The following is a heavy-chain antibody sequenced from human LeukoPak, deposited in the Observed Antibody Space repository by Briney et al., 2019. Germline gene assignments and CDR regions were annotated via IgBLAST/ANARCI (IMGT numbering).Heavy chain of an antibody. CDR2: ISSGSSFQ. CDR3: SREGDPPGFYYYHHMDV. CDR1: GFDFSIYA. V-gene: IGHV3-21*01. Sequence: GGSLRLSCAASGFDFSIYAFDWVRQAPGRGLEWVSSISSGSSFQNYADSVKGRFTISRDNAKNSVYLQMNRLRAEDTAVYFCSREGDPPGFYYYHHMDVWGKGTTVTVSS. D-gene: IGHD3-16*01. J-gene: IGHJ6*03.